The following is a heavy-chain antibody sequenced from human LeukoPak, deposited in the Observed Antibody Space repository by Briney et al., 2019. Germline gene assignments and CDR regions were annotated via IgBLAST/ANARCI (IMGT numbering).Heavy chain of an antibody. D-gene: IGHD3-10*01. CDR1: GGSISSGGYY. V-gene: IGHV4-31*03. J-gene: IGHJ6*02. CDR2: IYYSGST. Sequence: SETLSLTCTVSGGSISSGGYYWSWIRQHPGKGLEWIGYIYYSGSTYYNPSLKNRVTISVDTSKNQFSLKLSSVTAADTAVYYCARDADGSPYYYYGMDVWGQGTTVTVSS. CDR3: ARDADGSPYYYYGMDV.